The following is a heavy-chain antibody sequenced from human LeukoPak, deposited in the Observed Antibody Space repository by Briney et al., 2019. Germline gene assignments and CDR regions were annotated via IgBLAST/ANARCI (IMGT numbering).Heavy chain of an antibody. CDR2: ISYDGSNK. CDR3: AKGKGVFDY. V-gene: IGHV3-30-3*01. Sequence: PGGSLRLSCAASGFTFSSYAMHWVRQAPGKGLEWVAVISYDGSNKYYADSVKGRFTISRDNSKNTLYLQMNSLRAEDTAVYYCAKGKGVFDYWGQGTLVTVSS. CDR1: GFTFSSYA. D-gene: IGHD3-16*01. J-gene: IGHJ4*02.